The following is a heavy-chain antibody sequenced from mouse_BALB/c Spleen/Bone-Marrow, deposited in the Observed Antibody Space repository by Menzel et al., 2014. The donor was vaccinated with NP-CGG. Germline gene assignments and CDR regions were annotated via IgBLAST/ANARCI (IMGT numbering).Heavy chain of an antibody. D-gene: IGHD2-3*01. V-gene: IGHV1-54*01. J-gene: IGHJ2*01. CDR3: ARYDGYFDY. CDR1: GYAFTDYL. Sequence: VQLQQSGAELVRPGTSVKVSCKASGYAFTDYLMEWLKQRPGQALEWIGVINPGSGSTNYNEKFKDKATLTADKSSSTAYMQLSNLTSDDSAVYFCARYDGYFDYWGQGTILTVSS. CDR2: INPGSGST.